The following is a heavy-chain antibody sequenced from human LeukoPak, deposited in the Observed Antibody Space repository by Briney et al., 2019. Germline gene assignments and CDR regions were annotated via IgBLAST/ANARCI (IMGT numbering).Heavy chain of an antibody. Sequence: PSETLSLTCTVSGGSISSYYWSWIRQPPGKGLEWIGYIYYSGSTNYNPSLKSRVTISVDTSKNQFSLKLSSVTAADTVVYYCARGIAYFDYWGQGTLVTVSS. D-gene: IGHD6-13*01. CDR2: IYYSGST. V-gene: IGHV4-59*01. CDR3: ARGIAYFDY. CDR1: GGSISSYY. J-gene: IGHJ4*02.